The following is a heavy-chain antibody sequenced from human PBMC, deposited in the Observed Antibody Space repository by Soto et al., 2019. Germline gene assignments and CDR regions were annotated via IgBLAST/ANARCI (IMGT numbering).Heavy chain of an antibody. V-gene: IGHV4-34*01. J-gene: IGHJ4*02. Sequence: SETLSLTCAVYGGSFSGYYWSWIRQPPGKGLEWIGEINHSGSTNYNPSLKSRVTISVDTSKNQFSLKLSSVTAADTAVYYCARGGNSSSWYYDYWGQGTLXXVXS. CDR3: ARGGNSSSWYYDY. D-gene: IGHD6-13*01. CDR1: GGSFSGYY. CDR2: INHSGST.